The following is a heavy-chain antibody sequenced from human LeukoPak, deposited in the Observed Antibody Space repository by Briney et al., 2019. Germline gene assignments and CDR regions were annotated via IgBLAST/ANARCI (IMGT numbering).Heavy chain of an antibody. V-gene: IGHV3-33*01. CDR3: ARDAVVAATGGIYYYYGMDV. CDR1: GFTFSSYG. Sequence: PGGSLRLSCAASGFTFSSYGMHWVRQAPGKGLEWVAVIWYDGSNKYYADSVKGRFTISRDSSKNTLYLQMNSLRAEDTAVYYCARDAVVAATGGIYYYYGMDVWGKGTTVTVSS. D-gene: IGHD2-15*01. J-gene: IGHJ6*04. CDR2: IWYDGSNK.